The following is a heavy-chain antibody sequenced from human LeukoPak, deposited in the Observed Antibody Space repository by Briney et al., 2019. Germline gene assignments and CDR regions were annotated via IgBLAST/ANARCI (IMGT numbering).Heavy chain of an antibody. Sequence: PSVTLSLTCTVSGGSISGYNWNWIRQPAGKGLEWIGRISTGGNTAYNPSLKSRITLSLDTTKNQLSLNLTSVTAADTAMYYCARSLVGSTYFDYWGQGTLVTVSS. CDR3: ARSLVGSTYFDY. CDR1: GGSISGYN. J-gene: IGHJ4*02. V-gene: IGHV4-4*07. D-gene: IGHD2-2*01. CDR2: ISTGGNT.